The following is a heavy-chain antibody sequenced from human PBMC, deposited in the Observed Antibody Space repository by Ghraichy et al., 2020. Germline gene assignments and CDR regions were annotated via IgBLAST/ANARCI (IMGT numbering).Heavy chain of an antibody. J-gene: IGHJ6*02. V-gene: IGHV3-48*02. CDR1: RFTFSSYS. CDR2: ISSRSTTI. D-gene: IGHD3-16*01. Sequence: GYLRLSCAASRFTFSSYSMSWVRQAPGKGLEWVSYISSRSTTIYYADSVKGRFTISRDNAKNSLYLQMNSLRDEDTAVYYCAREGDRGYYGMDVWGQGTTVTVS. CDR3: AREGDRGYYGMDV.